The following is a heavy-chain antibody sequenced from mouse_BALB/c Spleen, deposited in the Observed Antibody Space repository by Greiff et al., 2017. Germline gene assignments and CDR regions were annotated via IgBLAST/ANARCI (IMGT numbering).Heavy chain of an antibody. CDR1: GYTFTSYT. Sequence: LVESGAELARPGASVKMSCKASGYTFTSYTMHWVKQRPGQGLEWIGYINPSSGYTNYNQKFKDKATLTADKSSSTAYMQLSSLTSEDSAVYYCARPGLYDAMDYWGQGTSVTVSS. CDR3: ARPGLYDAMDY. D-gene: IGHD1-3*01. V-gene: IGHV1-4*01. CDR2: INPSSGYT. J-gene: IGHJ4*01.